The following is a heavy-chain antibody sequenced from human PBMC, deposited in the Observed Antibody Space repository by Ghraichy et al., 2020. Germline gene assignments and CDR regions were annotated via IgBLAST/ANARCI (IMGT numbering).Heavy chain of an antibody. CDR3: ARYQGNGNSPFPYYYYYGMDV. Sequence: ASVKVSCKASGYTFTSYGISWVRQAPGQGLEWMGWISAYNGNTNYAQKLQGRVTMTTDTSTSTAYMELRSLRSDDTAGYYCARYQGNGNSPFPYYYYYGMDVWGQGTTITVSS. CDR1: GYTFTSYG. D-gene: IGHD1-7*01. V-gene: IGHV1-18*04. J-gene: IGHJ6*02. CDR2: ISAYNGNT.